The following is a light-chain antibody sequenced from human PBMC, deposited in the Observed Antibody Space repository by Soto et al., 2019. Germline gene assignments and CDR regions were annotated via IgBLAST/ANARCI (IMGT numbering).Light chain of an antibody. CDR2: GGT. CDR1: SSDVGSYNL. Sequence: QSALTQPASVSGSPGQSITISCTGTSSDVGSYNLVSWYQQHPGEAPKLMIYGGTKRPSGVSNRFSGSKSGNTASLTIFGLQAEDEADYYCCSYAGIPIYYVFGTGTTVPVL. J-gene: IGLJ1*01. CDR3: CSYAGIPIYYV. V-gene: IGLV2-23*01.